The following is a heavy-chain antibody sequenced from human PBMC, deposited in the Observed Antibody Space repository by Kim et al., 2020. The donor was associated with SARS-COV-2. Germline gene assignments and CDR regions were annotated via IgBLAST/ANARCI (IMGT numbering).Heavy chain of an antibody. D-gene: IGHD3-9*01. Sequence: YSTSLKTRLTISKDTSKNQVVLTMTNMDPVDTATYYCARIGTLTGYGFDYWGQGTLVTVSS. J-gene: IGHJ4*02. CDR3: ARIGTLTGYGFDY. V-gene: IGHV2-70*01.